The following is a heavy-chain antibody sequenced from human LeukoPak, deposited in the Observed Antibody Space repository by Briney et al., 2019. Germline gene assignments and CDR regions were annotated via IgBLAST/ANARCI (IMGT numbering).Heavy chain of an antibody. Sequence: GESLKISCKGSGSSFTSYWIGWVRQMPGKGLEWMGIIYPGDSDTRYSPSFQGQVTISADKSISTAYLQWSSLKASDTAMYYCARISGVTMIVVVRDDAFDIWGQGTMVTVSS. J-gene: IGHJ3*02. CDR3: ARISGVTMIVVVRDDAFDI. V-gene: IGHV5-51*01. CDR2: IYPGDSDT. D-gene: IGHD3-22*01. CDR1: GSSFTSYW.